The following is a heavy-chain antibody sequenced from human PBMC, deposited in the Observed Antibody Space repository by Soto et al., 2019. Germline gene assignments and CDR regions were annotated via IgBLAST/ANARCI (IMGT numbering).Heavy chain of an antibody. CDR3: AKVGTVSPFDY. CDR2: INASGGST. D-gene: IGHD4-4*01. J-gene: IGHJ4*02. Sequence: ASVKVSCKASGYTFTSYSMHWVRQAPGQRLEWMGMINASGGSTKYSQKFQGRVTMTRDRSATTVYMELSSLTSEDTAVYYCAKVGTVSPFDYWGQGTLVTVSS. CDR1: GYTFTSYS. V-gene: IGHV1-46*01.